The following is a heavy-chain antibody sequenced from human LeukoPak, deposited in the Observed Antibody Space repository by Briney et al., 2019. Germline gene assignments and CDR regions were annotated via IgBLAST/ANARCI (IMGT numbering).Heavy chain of an antibody. D-gene: IGHD1-26*01. Sequence: GGSLRLSCAASGFTFSSYGMHWVRQAPGKGLEWVAVIWYDGSSKYYADSVKGRFTISRDNSKNTLYLQMNSLRAEDTAVYYCARARRTTHPVGATSRGPDYWGQGTLVTVSS. J-gene: IGHJ4*02. CDR3: ARARRTTHPVGATSRGPDY. V-gene: IGHV3-33*01. CDR1: GFTFSSYG. CDR2: IWYDGSSK.